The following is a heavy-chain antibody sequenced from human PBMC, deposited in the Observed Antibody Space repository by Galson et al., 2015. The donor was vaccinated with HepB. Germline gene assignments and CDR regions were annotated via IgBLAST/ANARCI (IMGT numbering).Heavy chain of an antibody. CDR2: IRYDGSNK. Sequence: LRLSCAASGFTFSSYGMHWVRQAPGKGLEWVAFIRYDGSNKYYADSVKGRFTISRDNSKNTLYLQMNSLRAEDTALYYCAKCLFYGDYVPFDYWGQGTLVTVSS. CDR1: GFTFSSYG. V-gene: IGHV3-30*02. J-gene: IGHJ4*02. CDR3: AKCLFYGDYVPFDY. D-gene: IGHD4-17*01.